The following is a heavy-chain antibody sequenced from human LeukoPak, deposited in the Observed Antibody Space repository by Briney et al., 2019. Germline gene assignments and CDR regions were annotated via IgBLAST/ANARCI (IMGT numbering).Heavy chain of an antibody. D-gene: IGHD3-10*01. Sequence: GGSLRLSCAASGFTFSSYGMHWVRQAPGEGLEWVAYIQYDGSNQQYADSVKGRFIISRDRSKNIPYLQMNSLRAEDTALYYCAKESMWFGESNPFDYWGQGTLVTVSS. J-gene: IGHJ4*02. CDR3: AKESMWFGESNPFDY. V-gene: IGHV3-30*02. CDR1: GFTFSSYG. CDR2: IQYDGSNQ.